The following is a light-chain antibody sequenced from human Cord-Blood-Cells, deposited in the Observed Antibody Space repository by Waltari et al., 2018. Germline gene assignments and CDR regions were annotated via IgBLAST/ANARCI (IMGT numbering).Light chain of an antibody. CDR2: GAS. J-gene: IGKJ4*01. V-gene: IGKV3-15*01. CDR3: QQYNNWPLT. CDR1: QSVTSN. Sequence: EIVMTQSPATLSVSPGERATLSCRDSQSVTSNLAWYQHKPGQAPRLLIYGASTRATGIPARFSGSGSGTEFTLTISSLQSEDFAVYYCQQYNNWPLTFGGGTKVEIK.